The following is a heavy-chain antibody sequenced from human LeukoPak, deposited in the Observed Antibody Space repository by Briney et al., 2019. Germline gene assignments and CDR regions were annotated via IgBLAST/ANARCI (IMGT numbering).Heavy chain of an antibody. J-gene: IGHJ4*02. D-gene: IGHD1-26*01. Sequence: MASETLSLTCAVYGGSFSGYYWSWIRQPPGKGLEWIGEINHSGSTNYNPSLKSRVTISVDTSKNQFSLKLSSVTAADTAVYYCARAQWSGSYSDYWGQGTLVTVSS. CDR2: INHSGST. CDR1: GGSFSGYY. V-gene: IGHV4-34*01. CDR3: ARAQWSGSYSDY.